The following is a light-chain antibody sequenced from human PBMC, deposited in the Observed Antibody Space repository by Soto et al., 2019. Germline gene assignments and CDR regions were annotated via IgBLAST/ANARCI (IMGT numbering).Light chain of an antibody. CDR1: SSDAGAYNY. CDR2: EVT. V-gene: IGLV2-14*01. Sequence: QSVLTQPASVSGSPGQSITISCTGTSSDAGAYNYVSWYQQHPGKAPKLLIYEVTYRPSGVSNRFSGSKSGNTASLTISGLQAEDEADYYCCSYTSSSTLEVFGTGTKVTVL. CDR3: CSYTSSSTLEV. J-gene: IGLJ1*01.